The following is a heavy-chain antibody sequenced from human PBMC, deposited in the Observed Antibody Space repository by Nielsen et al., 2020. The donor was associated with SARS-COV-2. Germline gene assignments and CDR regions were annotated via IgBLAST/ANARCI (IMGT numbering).Heavy chain of an antibody. D-gene: IGHD6-19*01. CDR2: ISWDGGST. Sequence: GGSLRLSCAASGFSISDSGMHWVRQAPGKGLEWVSLISWDGGSTYYADSVKGRFTISRDNSKNSLYLQMNSLRTEDTALYYCAKAMYRSSGWYGDFDYWGQGTLVTVSS. CDR3: AKAMYRSSGWYGDFDY. CDR1: GFSISDSG. V-gene: IGHV3-43*01. J-gene: IGHJ4*02.